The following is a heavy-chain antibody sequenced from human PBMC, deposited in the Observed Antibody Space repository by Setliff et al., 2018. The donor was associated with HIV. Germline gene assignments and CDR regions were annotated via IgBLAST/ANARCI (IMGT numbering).Heavy chain of an antibody. CDR3: ATRPRIAARPFDY. V-gene: IGHV4-31*03. Sequence: SETLSLTCSVSGVPVGSGDYYWHWIRQRPEKALAWIGYIFHSGDTYYNPSLKSRISMSVDTSKNQFSLELTSLTAADTAVYYCATRPRIAARPFDYWGQGMLVTVSS. D-gene: IGHD6-6*01. CDR2: IFHSGDT. J-gene: IGHJ4*02. CDR1: GVPVGSGDYY.